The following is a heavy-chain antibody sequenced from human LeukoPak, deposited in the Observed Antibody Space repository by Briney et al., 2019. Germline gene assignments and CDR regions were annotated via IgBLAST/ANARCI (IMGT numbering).Heavy chain of an antibody. V-gene: IGHV3-21*06. CDR3: ARDRPTGASRIFVVQ. D-gene: IGHD2-15*01. Sequence: GGSLRLSCAASGFTVSNTFMTWVRQAPGKGLEWISSMSSGSRYIYYADSVRGRFTISRDNTRNSLYLAMNNLRAEDTAIYYCARDRPTGASRIFVVQWGQGTPVTVSS. CDR1: GFTVSNTF. CDR2: MSSGSRYI. J-gene: IGHJ4*02.